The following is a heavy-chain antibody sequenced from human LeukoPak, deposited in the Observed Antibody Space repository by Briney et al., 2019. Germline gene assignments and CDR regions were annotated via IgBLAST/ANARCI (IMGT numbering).Heavy chain of an antibody. V-gene: IGHV3-30*12. D-gene: IGHD4/OR15-4a*01. J-gene: IGHJ6*03. CDR2: IQYDGSNK. CDR1: GLSFSSYG. CDR3: ARGADYENYYYYMDV. Sequence: GGSLRLSCAASGLSFSSYGMHWVRQAPGKGLEWVAFIQYDGSNKFYADSVKGRFTISRDNAKNSLYLQMNSLRAEDTAVYYCARGADYENYYYYMDVWGKGTTVTVSS.